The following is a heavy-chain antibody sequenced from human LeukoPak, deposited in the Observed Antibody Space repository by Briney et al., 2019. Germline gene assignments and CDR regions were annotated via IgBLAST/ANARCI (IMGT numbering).Heavy chain of an antibody. J-gene: IGHJ5*02. D-gene: IGHD2-2*01. V-gene: IGHV1-46*01. CDR1: GYTFTSHY. CDR3: ARDVSSTSSWWFDP. CDR2: INPRGGST. Sequence: ASVKVSCKASGYTFTSHYMHWVRQAPEQGLEWMGIINPRGGSTSYAQKFQGRVTMTRDMSTRTDYIELSSLRYEDMAVYYCARDVSSTSSWWFDPWGQGTLVIVS.